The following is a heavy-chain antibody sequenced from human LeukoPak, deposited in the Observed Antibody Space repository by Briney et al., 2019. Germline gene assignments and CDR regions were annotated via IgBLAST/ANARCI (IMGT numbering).Heavy chain of an antibody. CDR2: IYYSGST. D-gene: IGHD5-24*01. V-gene: IGHV4-39*07. CDR3: ARDRLQHDY. CDR1: GGSISSSSYY. J-gene: IGHJ4*02. Sequence: TPSETLSLTCTVSGGSISSSSYYWGWIRQPPGKGLEWIGSIYYSGSTYYNPSLKSRVTISVDTSKNQFSLKLSSVTAADTAVYYCARDRLQHDYWGQGTLVTVSS.